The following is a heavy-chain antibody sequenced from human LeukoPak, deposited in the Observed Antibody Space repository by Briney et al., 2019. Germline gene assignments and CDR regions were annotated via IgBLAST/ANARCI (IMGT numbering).Heavy chain of an antibody. CDR2: ISSSGSTI. CDR3: ARVRSSGGSFLVHY. D-gene: IGHD2-15*01. V-gene: IGHV3-11*04. CDR1: GFTFSDYY. Sequence: PVGSLRLSCAASGFTFSDYYMSWIRQAPGKGLEWVSYISSSGSTIYYADSVKGRFTISRDNAKNSLYLQMNSVRAEDTAVYYCARVRSSGGSFLVHYWAQGTLVTVSS. J-gene: IGHJ4*02.